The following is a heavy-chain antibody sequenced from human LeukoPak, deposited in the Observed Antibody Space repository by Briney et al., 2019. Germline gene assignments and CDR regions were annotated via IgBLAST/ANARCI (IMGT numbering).Heavy chain of an antibody. CDR3: ATFTSGSSLFDP. Sequence: SETLSLTCAVYGGSFSGYYWSWIRQPPGKGLEWIGEINHSGSTNYNPSLKSRVTISVDTSKNQFSLKLSSVTAADTAVYYCATFTSGSSLFDPWGRGTLVTVSS. CDR2: INHSGST. J-gene: IGHJ2*01. D-gene: IGHD6-19*01. V-gene: IGHV4-34*01. CDR1: GGSFSGYY.